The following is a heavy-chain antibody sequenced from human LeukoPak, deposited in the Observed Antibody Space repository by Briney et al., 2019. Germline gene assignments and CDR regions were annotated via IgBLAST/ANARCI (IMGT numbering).Heavy chain of an antibody. V-gene: IGHV3-49*04. CDR1: GFTFSDYA. J-gene: IGHJ4*02. D-gene: IGHD6-19*01. CDR3: SRAYSTGWLGINDY. Sequence: GGSLRLSCTASGFTFSDYAMTWVRQAPGKGLEWVGFIRNKANGGTADYAASVKGRFTISRDDSKTIAYLQMNSLKTEDTAVYLCSRAYSTGWLGINDYWGQGVLVTVSS. CDR2: IRNKANGGTA.